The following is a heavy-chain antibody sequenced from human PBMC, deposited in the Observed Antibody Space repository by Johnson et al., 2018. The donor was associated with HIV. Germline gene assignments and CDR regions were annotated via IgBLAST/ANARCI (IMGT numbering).Heavy chain of an antibody. V-gene: IGHV3-20*04. J-gene: IGHJ3*02. CDR2: INWNGGST. CDR3: ARDIFYTDTAFDI. CDR1: GFIFTNYA. Sequence: VQLVESGGGLVQPGGSLRLSCAASGFIFTNYAMSWVRQAPGKGLEWVSGINWNGGSTGYADSVKGRFTISRDNAKNSLYLQMNSLRAEDTALYYCARDIFYTDTAFDIWGQGTMVTVSS.